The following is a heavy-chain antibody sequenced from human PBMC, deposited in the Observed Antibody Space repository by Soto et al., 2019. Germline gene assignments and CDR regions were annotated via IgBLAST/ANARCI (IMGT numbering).Heavy chain of an antibody. CDR2: IHPIVGST. D-gene: IGHD2-8*01. CDR3: VREWLLVNDRPDLYYGLDV. V-gene: IGHV1-46*01. J-gene: IGHJ6*02. Sequence: QVQLVQSGAEVKKPGASVKVSCRASGYTFTNYYMHWVRQAPGQGLEWMGIIHPIVGSTSYAKKCKGRVTLTSDTSTSTVYMELTSLRSDDTAVYYCVREWLLVNDRPDLYYGLDVWGQGTTVIVSS. CDR1: GYTFTNYY.